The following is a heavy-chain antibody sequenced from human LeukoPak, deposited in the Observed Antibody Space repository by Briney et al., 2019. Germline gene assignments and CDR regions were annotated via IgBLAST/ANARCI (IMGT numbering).Heavy chain of an antibody. J-gene: IGHJ4*02. CDR3: ARDAVVRDCSSTSCPPTY. CDR2: ISYDGSNK. V-gene: IGHV3-30*04. Sequence: GRSLRVSCVAPGFTFSNYAMHRVRQAPGKGQEWVTVISYDGSNKSYADSVKGRLTISTDNSKNSLYLQMNRLRTEDTAVYYCARDAVVRDCSSTSCPPTYWGQGTLVTVSS. CDR1: GFTFSNYA. D-gene: IGHD2-2*01.